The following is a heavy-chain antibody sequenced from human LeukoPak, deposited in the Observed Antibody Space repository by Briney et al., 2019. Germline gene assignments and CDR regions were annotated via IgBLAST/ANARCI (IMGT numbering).Heavy chain of an antibody. CDR3: AKYSGSYLFDY. J-gene: IGHJ4*02. CDR2: IYSGGST. V-gene: IGHV3-53*01. D-gene: IGHD1-26*01. CDR1: GFIVNSNY. Sequence: GGSLRLSCAASGFIVNSNYMSWVRQAPGKGLGWVSIIYSGGSTYYADSVKGRFTISRDNSKNTVYLQMNSLRAEDTAVYYCAKYSGSYLFDYWGQGTLVTVSS.